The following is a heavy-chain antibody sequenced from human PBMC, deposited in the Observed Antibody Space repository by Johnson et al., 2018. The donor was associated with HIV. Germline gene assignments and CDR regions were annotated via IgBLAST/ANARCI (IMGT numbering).Heavy chain of an antibody. V-gene: IGHV3-11*04. CDR2: ISRSGGTL. CDR1: GFIFSDYY. CDR3: AKAGAVAGPGIDAFDI. J-gene: IGHJ3*02. Sequence: QVRLVEAGGGVVQPGRSLRLSCAASGFIFSDYYMSWIRQAPGKGLERVSYISRSGGTLDYADSGKGRFTISRDNSKTTLYLQMNSLRAEDTAVYYCAKAGAVAGPGIDAFDIWGKGTMVTVSS. D-gene: IGHD6-19*01.